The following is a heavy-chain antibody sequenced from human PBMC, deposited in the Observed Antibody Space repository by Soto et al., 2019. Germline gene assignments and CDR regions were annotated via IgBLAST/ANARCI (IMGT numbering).Heavy chain of an antibody. CDR3: WGRSGRKPTYYYYSRAL. V-gene: IGHV4-59*01. J-gene: IGHJ6*03. Sequence: SETLSLACTVCGGSISRYYWSWIRQPPGEGLEWIGYIYYSGSTNYNPSLKSRVTISVDTSKNQFSLKLSSVTAAHPAVYYCWGRSGRKPTYYYYSRALWAKGTTVPVSS. D-gene: IGHD3-16*01. CDR1: GGSISRYY. CDR2: IYYSGST.